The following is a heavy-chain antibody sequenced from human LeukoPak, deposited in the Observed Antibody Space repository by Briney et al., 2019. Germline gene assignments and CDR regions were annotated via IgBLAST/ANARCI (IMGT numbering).Heavy chain of an antibody. CDR3: ARDNRKYYYDSSGYYYEDAFDI. CDR2: VSYDGSNK. Sequence: GGSLRLSCAVSGFAFTSYAMHWVRQAPGKGLEWVAVVSYDGSNKDHADSVTGRFTISRDNSKNTLYLQMNSLRVEDTAVYYCARDNRKYYYDSSGYYYEDAFDIWGQGTMVTVSS. CDR1: GFAFTSYA. J-gene: IGHJ3*02. V-gene: IGHV3-30-3*01. D-gene: IGHD3-22*01.